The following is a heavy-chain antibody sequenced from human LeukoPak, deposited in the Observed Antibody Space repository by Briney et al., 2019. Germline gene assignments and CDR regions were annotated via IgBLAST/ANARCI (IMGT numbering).Heavy chain of an antibody. Sequence: SETLSLTCTVSGYSISSGYYWGWIRQPPGKGLEWIGSIYHSGSTYYNPSLKSRVTISVDTSKNQFSLKLSSVTAADTAVYYCARDGQGYYGSGRGYYYMDVWGKGTTVTISS. CDR1: GYSISSGYY. D-gene: IGHD3-10*01. CDR3: ARDGQGYYGSGRGYYYMDV. J-gene: IGHJ6*03. V-gene: IGHV4-38-2*02. CDR2: IYHSGST.